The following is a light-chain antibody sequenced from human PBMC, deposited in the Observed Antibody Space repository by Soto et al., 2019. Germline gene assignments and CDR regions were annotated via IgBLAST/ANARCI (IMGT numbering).Light chain of an antibody. V-gene: IGKV3-20*01. J-gene: IGKJ1*01. CDR3: QQYGSSPT. Sequence: EIVLTQSPGSLSLSPRERATLSCRASQSVTSNHLAWYQQKPGQAPRLLIYGASRRAAGIPDRFSGSGSGTDFTLTISRLEPEDFAVYYCQQYGSSPTFGQGTKVDI. CDR2: GAS. CDR1: QSVTSNH.